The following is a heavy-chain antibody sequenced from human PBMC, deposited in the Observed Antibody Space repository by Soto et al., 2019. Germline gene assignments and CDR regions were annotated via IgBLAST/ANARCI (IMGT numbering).Heavy chain of an antibody. CDR3: AREGDGIVRSGVDY. CDR1: GGSFSGYY. J-gene: IGHJ4*02. Sequence: PSETLSLTCAVYGGSFSGYYWSWIRQPPGKGLEWIGEINHSGSTNYNPSLKSRVTISVDTSKNQFSLKLSSVTAADTAVYYCAREGDGIVRSGVDYWGQGTLVTVSS. CDR2: INHSGST. V-gene: IGHV4-34*01. D-gene: IGHD3-10*01.